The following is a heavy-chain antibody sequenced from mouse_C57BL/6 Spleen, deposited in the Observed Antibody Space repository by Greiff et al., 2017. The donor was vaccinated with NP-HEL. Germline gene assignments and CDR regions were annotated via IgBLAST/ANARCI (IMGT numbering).Heavy chain of an antibody. CDR2: ISSGGSYT. V-gene: IGHV5-6*01. CDR3: ARQPWYFDV. J-gene: IGHJ1*03. CDR1: GFTFSSYG. Sequence: EVKLVESGGDLVKPGGSLKLSCAASGFTFSSYGMSWVRPTPDKRLEWVATISSGGSYTYYPDSVKGRFTISRDNAKNTLYLQMSSLKSEDTAMYYCARQPWYFDVWGTGTTVTVSS.